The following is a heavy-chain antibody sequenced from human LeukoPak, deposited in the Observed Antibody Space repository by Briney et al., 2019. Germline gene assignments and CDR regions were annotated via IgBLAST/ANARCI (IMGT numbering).Heavy chain of an antibody. CDR3: TTYSNYADFDY. V-gene: IGHV3-73*01. D-gene: IGHD4-11*01. CDR1: GFTFSSYW. CDR2: IRSKANSYAT. J-gene: IGHJ4*02. Sequence: GGSLRLSCAATGFTFSSYWMSWVRQVPGKGLEWVGRIRSKANSYATAYAASVKGRFTISRDDSKNTAYLQMNSLKTEDTAVYYCTTYSNYADFDYWGQGTLVTVSS.